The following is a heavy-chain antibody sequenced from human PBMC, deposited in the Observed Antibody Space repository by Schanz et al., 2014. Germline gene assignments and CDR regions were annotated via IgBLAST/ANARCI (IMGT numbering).Heavy chain of an antibody. D-gene: IGHD3-10*01. J-gene: IGHJ4*02. V-gene: IGHV3-30*18. CDR2: ISLDGSNQ. CDR3: AKKGGAYGSGSYQRIDD. CDR1: GFTFSSYG. Sequence: QVHLVESGGGVVQPGRSLRLSCAASGFTFSSYGMHWVRQAPGKGLEWVAIISLDGSNQYYADSVKGRFTISRDNSKNMLYLQMTSLRAADTAVYYCAKKGGAYGSGSYQRIDDWGQGTLVTVSS.